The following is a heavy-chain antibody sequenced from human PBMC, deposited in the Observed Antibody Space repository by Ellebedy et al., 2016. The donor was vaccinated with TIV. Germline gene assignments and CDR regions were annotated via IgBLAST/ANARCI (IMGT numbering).Heavy chain of an antibody. CDR1: GYTFTSYD. Sequence: ASVKVSXKASGYTFTSYDINWVRQATGQGLEWMGWMNPNSGDTDYAQKFQGRVTMTRNSSIVTAYMELSSLRSEDTAVYYCARRRRDDYVPTWWYFDLWGRGTLVTVSS. J-gene: IGHJ2*01. CDR3: ARRRRDDYVPTWWYFDL. V-gene: IGHV1-8*01. D-gene: IGHD3-16*01. CDR2: MNPNSGDT.